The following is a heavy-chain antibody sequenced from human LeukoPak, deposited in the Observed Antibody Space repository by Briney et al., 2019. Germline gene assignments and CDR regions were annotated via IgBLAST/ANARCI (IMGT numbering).Heavy chain of an antibody. Sequence: SETLSLTCAVYGGSFSGYYWSWLRQPPGKGLEWIGEINHSGSTNYSPSLKSRVTISVDTSKNQFSLKLSSVTAADTAVYYCARKAIFGVVVGPRFDPWGQGTLVTVSS. D-gene: IGHD3-3*01. CDR1: GGSFSGYY. V-gene: IGHV4-34*01. CDR3: ARKAIFGVVVGPRFDP. CDR2: INHSGST. J-gene: IGHJ5*02.